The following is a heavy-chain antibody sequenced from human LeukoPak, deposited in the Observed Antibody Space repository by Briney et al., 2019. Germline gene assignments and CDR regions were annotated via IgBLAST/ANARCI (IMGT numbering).Heavy chain of an antibody. Sequence: PETPSLTCAVYGGSSCGYYWSCIRQTPGKGLEWIGEINHSGSTNYNPSLKSRVTISVDTSKNLFSLKLSSVTAADTAVYYCARVAPRYYDFWSGPWDYYGMDVWGQGTTVTVSS. J-gene: IGHJ6*02. CDR3: ARVAPRYYDFWSGPWDYYGMDV. V-gene: IGHV4-34*01. CDR1: GGSSCGYY. D-gene: IGHD3-3*01. CDR2: INHSGST.